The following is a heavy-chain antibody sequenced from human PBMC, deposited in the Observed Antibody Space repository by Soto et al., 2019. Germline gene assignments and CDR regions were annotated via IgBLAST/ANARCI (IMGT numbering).Heavy chain of an antibody. CDR2: IIPIFGTA. V-gene: IGHV1-69*13. CDR3: ARKDVDTKVGLFSSRDYYYYGMDV. D-gene: IGHD5-18*01. Sequence: ASVKVSCKASGGTFSSYAISWVRQAPGQGLEWMGGIIPIFGTANYAQKFQGRVTITADESTSTAYMELSSLRSEDTAVYYCARKDVDTKVGLFSSRDYYYYGMDVWGQGTTVTVSS. CDR1: GGTFSSYA. J-gene: IGHJ6*02.